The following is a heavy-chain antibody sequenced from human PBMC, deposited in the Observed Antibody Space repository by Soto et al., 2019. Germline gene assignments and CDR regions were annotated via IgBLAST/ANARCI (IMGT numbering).Heavy chain of an antibody. V-gene: IGHV3-23*01. CDR1: GFSFSSYA. J-gene: IGHJ4*02. CDR2: ISASGGRS. CDR3: AKGSIEDSASVDH. Sequence: EVQLLESGGGLVQPGGSLRLACAASGFSFSSYAMVWVRQAPGKGLEWVSVISASGGRSYFADSVKGRFTISRDNSMNVLSLEMNSLRAEDTATYFCAKGSIEDSASVDHWGQGTPVLVSS. D-gene: IGHD1-26*01.